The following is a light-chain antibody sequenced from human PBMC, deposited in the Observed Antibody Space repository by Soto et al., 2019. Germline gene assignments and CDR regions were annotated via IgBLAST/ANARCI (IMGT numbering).Light chain of an antibody. J-gene: IGKJ1*01. V-gene: IGKV3-15*01. CDR1: QSVSSN. CDR3: QQYNNWPPWT. CDR2: AAS. Sequence: EIVMTQSPVTLSVSPGERVTLSCRASQSVSSNLAWYQQKPGQAPRLLIYAASTRATAIPARFSASGSETEFTLTISSLQSEDFAVYYCQQYNNWPPWTFGQGTKVEIK.